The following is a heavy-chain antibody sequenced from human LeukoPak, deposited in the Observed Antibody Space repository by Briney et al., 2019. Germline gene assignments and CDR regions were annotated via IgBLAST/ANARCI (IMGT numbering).Heavy chain of an antibody. CDR3: AKTVVAATGYYYYGMDV. CDR2: VYSGGNT. V-gene: IGHV3-66*01. D-gene: IGHD2-15*01. CDR1: GFTVSGSY. Sequence: GGSLRLSCAASGFTVSGSYMSWVRQAPGEGLEWVSLVYSGGNTYYADSVKGRFTISRDNSKNTLYLQMNSLRAEDTAVYYCAKTVVAATGYYYYGMDVWGQGTTVTVSS. J-gene: IGHJ6*02.